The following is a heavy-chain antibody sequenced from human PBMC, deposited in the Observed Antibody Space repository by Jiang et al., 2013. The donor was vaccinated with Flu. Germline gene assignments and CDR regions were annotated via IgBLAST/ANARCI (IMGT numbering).Heavy chain of an antibody. Sequence: GGSLTLSCAASGFTFSSYAMSWVRQAPGKGLEWVSDISTGGATTYYADSVRGRFTISRDNSKNTLYLQMNSLRADDTAEYYCAKGFTSNWPYYFDFWDQGTLVTVSS. CDR3: AKGFTSNWPYYFDF. CDR1: GFTFSSYA. D-gene: IGHD4-11*01. J-gene: IGHJ4*02. V-gene: IGHV3-23*01. CDR2: ISTGGATT.